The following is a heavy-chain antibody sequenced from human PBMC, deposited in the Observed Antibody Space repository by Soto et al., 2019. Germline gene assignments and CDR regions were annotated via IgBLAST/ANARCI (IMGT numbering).Heavy chain of an antibody. V-gene: IGHV5-51*01. CDR3: GGQADSSGYYSNDY. Sequence: PGESLKISCKGSGYGFTSYWIGWVRQMPGKGLEWMGIIFPGDSDTRYSPSFQGQVTVSADKSISTAYLQWSSLKASDTAMYYCGGQADSSGYYSNDYWGQGTLVTVSS. CDR1: GYGFTSYW. D-gene: IGHD3-22*01. J-gene: IGHJ4*02. CDR2: IFPGDSDT.